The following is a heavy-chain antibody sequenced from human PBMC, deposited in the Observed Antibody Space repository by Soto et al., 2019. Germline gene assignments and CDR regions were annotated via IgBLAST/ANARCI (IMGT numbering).Heavy chain of an antibody. J-gene: IGHJ5*02. CDR2: FDPEDGET. CDR1: GCTFTSSA. V-gene: IGHV1-24*01. Sequence: GASVKVSCKASGCTFTSSAVHWVRQAPGKGLEWMGGFDPEDGETIYAQKFQGRVTMTEDTSTDTAYMELSSLRSEDTAVYYCATIITIFGVAYWFDPWGQGTLVTVSS. D-gene: IGHD3-3*01. CDR3: ATIITIFGVAYWFDP.